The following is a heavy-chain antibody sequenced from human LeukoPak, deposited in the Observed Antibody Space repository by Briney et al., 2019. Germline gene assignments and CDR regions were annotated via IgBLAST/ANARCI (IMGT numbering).Heavy chain of an antibody. J-gene: IGHJ4*02. CDR2: ISYDGSTE. CDR3: AKETYSTSWQLDS. D-gene: IGHD2-2*01. CDR1: GFAFSSYG. Sequence: GRSLRLSCAASGFAFSSYGVHWVRQLPGKGLEWVAVISYDGSTEYYIDSVKGRFTISRDNSKNTLYLQMNSLRAEDTVVYYCAKETYSTSWQLDSWGQGTLVTVSS. V-gene: IGHV3-30*18.